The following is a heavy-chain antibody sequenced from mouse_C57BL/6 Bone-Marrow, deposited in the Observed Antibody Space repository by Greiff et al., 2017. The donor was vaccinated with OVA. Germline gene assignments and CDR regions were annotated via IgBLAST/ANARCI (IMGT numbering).Heavy chain of an antibody. V-gene: IGHV1-76*01. CDR1: GYTFTDYY. CDR2: IYPGSGNT. Sequence: QVQLKESGAELVRPGASVKLSCKASGYTFTDYYINWVKQRPGQGLEWIARIYPGSGNTYYNEKFKGKATLTAEKSSSTAYMQLSSLTSEDSAVYFCARGIRGAMDYWGQGTSVTVSS. CDR3: ARGIRGAMDY. J-gene: IGHJ4*01.